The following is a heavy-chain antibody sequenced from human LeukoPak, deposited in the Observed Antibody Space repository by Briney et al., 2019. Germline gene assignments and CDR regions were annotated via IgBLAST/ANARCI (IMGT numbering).Heavy chain of an antibody. Sequence: GGSLRLSCAASGFTLDDYAMHWVRQAPGKGLEWVSGISWNSGSIGYADSVKGRFTISRDNAKNSLYLQMNSLRAEDTALYYCAKDMETGSSSWYALDYWGQGTLVTVSS. D-gene: IGHD6-13*01. V-gene: IGHV3-9*01. J-gene: IGHJ4*02. CDR1: GFTLDDYA. CDR3: AKDMETGSSSWYALDY. CDR2: ISWNSGSI.